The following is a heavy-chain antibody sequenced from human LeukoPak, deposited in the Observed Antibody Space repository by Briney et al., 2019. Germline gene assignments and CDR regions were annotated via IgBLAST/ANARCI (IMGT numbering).Heavy chain of an antibody. CDR1: GGSISTYY. CDR3: ATAVAGRFDS. J-gene: IGHJ4*02. V-gene: IGHV4-59*01. Sequence: SETLSLTCTVSGGSISTYYWSWIRQPPGKGLEWIGYISDSGSTNYNPSLKSRVTISVDTSKNQFSLKLSSVTAADTAVYYCATAVAGRFDSWGQGTLVTVSS. D-gene: IGHD6-19*01. CDR2: ISDSGST.